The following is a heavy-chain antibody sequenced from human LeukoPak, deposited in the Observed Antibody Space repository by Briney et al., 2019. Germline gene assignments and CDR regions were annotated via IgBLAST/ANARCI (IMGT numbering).Heavy chain of an antibody. D-gene: IGHD3-16*02. Sequence: ASVKVSCKASGGTFSSYAISWVRQAPGQGLEWMGIINPSGGSTSYAQKFQGRVTMTRDMSTSTVYMELSSLRSEDTAVYYCARSLGIGELSSADYWGQGTLVTVSS. CDR1: GGTFSSYA. J-gene: IGHJ4*02. CDR3: ARSLGIGELSSADY. CDR2: INPSGGST. V-gene: IGHV1-46*01.